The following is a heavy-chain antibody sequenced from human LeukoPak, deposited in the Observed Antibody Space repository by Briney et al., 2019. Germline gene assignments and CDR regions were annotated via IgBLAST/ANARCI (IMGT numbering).Heavy chain of an antibody. CDR3: ARDRGYLSFDF. J-gene: IGHJ4*02. CDR1: GFTFSSFE. Sequence: QPGGSLRLSCAASGFTFSSFEMNWVRQAPGKGLEWVSYITSSASTIYYAESVKGRFTISRDNAKNSLFLQMNSLRAEDTAVYYCARDRGYLSFDFWGQGTLVTVSS. D-gene: IGHD3-10*01. CDR2: ITSSASTI. V-gene: IGHV3-48*03.